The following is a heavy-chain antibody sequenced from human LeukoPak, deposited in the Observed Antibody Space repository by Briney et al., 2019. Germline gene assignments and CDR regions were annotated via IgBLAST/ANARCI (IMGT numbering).Heavy chain of an antibody. CDR3: AREGSYYYFDY. J-gene: IGHJ4*02. CDR1: GGSISSGDYY. Sequence: SQTLSLTCTVSGGSISSGDYYWSWIRQPPGKGLEWIGYIYYSGSTYYNPSLKSRVTRSVDTSKNQFSLKLSSVTAADTAVYYCAREGSYYYFDYWGQGTLVTVSS. D-gene: IGHD1-26*01. V-gene: IGHV4-30-4*08. CDR2: IYYSGST.